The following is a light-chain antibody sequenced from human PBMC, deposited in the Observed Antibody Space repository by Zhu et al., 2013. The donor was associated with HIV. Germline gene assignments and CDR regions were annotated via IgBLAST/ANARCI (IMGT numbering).Light chain of an antibody. CDR1: RSNIGSGHD. CDR2: GTK. CDR3: QSYDNTLTGLVI. V-gene: IGLV1-40*01. J-gene: IGLJ2*01. Sequence: QSVLTQPPSVSGAPGQRVTISCTGTRSNIGSGHDVHWYQHLPGTAPKLLIYGTKYRPSGVPERFSGSKSGTSASLVITSLQTDDEADYYCQSYDNTLTGLVIFGGGTKLTVL.